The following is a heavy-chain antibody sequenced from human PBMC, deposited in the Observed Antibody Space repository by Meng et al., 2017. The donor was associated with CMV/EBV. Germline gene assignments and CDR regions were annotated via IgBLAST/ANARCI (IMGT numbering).Heavy chain of an antibody. CDR2: ISYSGST. D-gene: IGHD1-14*01. CDR3: ARRSVYGWFDR. Sequence: SETLSLTCAVYGGSFSGYYWGWIRQPPGKGLEWIGSISYSGSTYYNPSLKSRVTISVDTSKNQFSLKLSSVTAADTAVHFCARRSVYGWFDRWGQGTLVTVSS. CDR1: GGSFSGYY. V-gene: IGHV4-39*01. J-gene: IGHJ5*02.